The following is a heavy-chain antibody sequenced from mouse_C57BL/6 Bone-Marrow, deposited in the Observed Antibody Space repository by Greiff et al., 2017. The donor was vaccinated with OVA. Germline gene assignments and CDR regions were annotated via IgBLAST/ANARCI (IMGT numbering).Heavy chain of an antibody. Sequence: VQLQQSGPELVKPGASVKFSCKASGYAFSSSWMHWVKQRPGQGLEWIGRIYPADGDTNYNGKFKGKATLTADKSSSTAYMQLSSLTSEDSAVYFCARDTADDCFDYWGQGTTLTVSS. V-gene: IGHV1-82*01. CDR3: ARDTADDCFDY. CDR2: IYPADGDT. J-gene: IGHJ2*01. CDR1: GYAFSSSW.